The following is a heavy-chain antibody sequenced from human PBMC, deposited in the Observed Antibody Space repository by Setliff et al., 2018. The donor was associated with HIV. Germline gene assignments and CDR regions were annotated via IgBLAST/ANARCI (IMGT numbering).Heavy chain of an antibody. CDR2: IYTSGST. Sequence: SETLSLTCTVSGGSISTYFWTWIRQPPGKGLEWIGYIYTSGSTYYNPSLKSRVTISVDTSKNQFSLKLSSVTAADTAIYFCARQFRYPNRAVAGVDYWGQGTLVTVSS. J-gene: IGHJ4*02. V-gene: IGHV4-4*08. CDR3: ARQFRYPNRAVAGVDY. D-gene: IGHD6-19*01. CDR1: GGSISTYF.